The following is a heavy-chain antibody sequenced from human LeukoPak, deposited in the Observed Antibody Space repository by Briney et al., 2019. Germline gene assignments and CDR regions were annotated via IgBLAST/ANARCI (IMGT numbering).Heavy chain of an antibody. Sequence: GASVKVSCKASSYTFTNHAFTWVRQAPGQGLEWMGWISAYNGNTNYAQKLQGRVTMTTDTSTSTAYMELRSLRSDDTAVYYCARPRSGSWYELDYWGQGTLVTVSS. CDR1: SYTFTNHA. D-gene: IGHD6-13*01. CDR3: ARPRSGSWYELDY. V-gene: IGHV1-18*01. J-gene: IGHJ4*02. CDR2: ISAYNGNT.